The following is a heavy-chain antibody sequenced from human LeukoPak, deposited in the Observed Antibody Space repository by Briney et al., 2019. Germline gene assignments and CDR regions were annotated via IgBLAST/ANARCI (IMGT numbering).Heavy chain of an antibody. CDR3: AKGQIGYCSGGSCYPVDY. CDR1: GFTFSSYA. Sequence: PGGSLRLSCVASGFTFSSYAMTWVRQAPGKGLEWVSAISGGGGTTYHADSVKGRFTISRDNSKNTLYMQMNSLRAEDTAIYYCAKGQIGYCSGGSCYPVDYWGQGILVTVSS. CDR2: ISGGGGTT. J-gene: IGHJ4*02. D-gene: IGHD2-15*01. V-gene: IGHV3-23*01.